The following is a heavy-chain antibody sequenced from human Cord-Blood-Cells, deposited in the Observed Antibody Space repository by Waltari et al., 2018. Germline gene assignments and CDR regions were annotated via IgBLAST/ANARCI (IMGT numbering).Heavy chain of an antibody. CDR3: ARDYGDAFDI. V-gene: IGHV3-74*01. D-gene: IGHD4-17*01. CDR2: IDSEGVST. J-gene: IGHJ3*02. Sequence: EVQLVESGGGLVQPGGSMRLSCAASGSTFSSYWMHWVRQAPGKGLVWVSRIDSEGVSTSDADSGKVRFTSSRDNAKTTLYLQMNSLRAEDTAVYYCARDYGDAFDIWGQGTMVTVSS. CDR1: GSTFSSYW.